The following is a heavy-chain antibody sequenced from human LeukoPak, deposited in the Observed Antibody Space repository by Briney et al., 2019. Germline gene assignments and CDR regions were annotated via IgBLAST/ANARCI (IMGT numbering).Heavy chain of an antibody. V-gene: IGHV1-8*01. CDR2: MNPNSGNT. J-gene: IGHJ4*02. D-gene: IGHD2-15*01. Sequence: ASVKVSCKASGYTFTSYDINWVRQATGQGLEWMGWMNPNSGNTGYAQKFRGRVTMTRDTSTNTSYMELSSLRSDDTAVYYCARGGSRSGGSLRTFDSWGQGTLVTVSS. CDR1: GYTFTSYD. CDR3: ARGGSRSGGSLRTFDS.